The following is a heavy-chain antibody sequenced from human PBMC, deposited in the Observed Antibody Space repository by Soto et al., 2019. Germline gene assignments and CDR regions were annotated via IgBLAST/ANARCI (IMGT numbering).Heavy chain of an antibody. D-gene: IGHD2-8*02. CDR1: GFSFDDYA. CDR2: ISWNSGTI. CDR3: AKSTGGTANGMGV. J-gene: IGHJ6*02. Sequence: EVQVVESGGGLVQPGRSLRLSCAASGFSFDDYAMHWVLQAPGKGLEWVSGISWNSGTIGYADSVKGRFTISRDNAKNSLNLQMNSLRAEDTALYYCAKSTGGTANGMGVWGQGTTVTVSS. V-gene: IGHV3-9*01.